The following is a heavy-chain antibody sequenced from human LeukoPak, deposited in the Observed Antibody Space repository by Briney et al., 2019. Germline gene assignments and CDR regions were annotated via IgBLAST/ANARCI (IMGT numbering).Heavy chain of an antibody. CDR2: IYTSGST. CDR3: AREAGDIVVVVAATVSNWFDP. CDR1: GGSISSGSYY. J-gene: IGHJ5*02. V-gene: IGHV4-61*02. Sequence: SETLSLTCTVSGGSISSGSYYWSWIRQPAGKGLEWIGRIYTSGSTNYNPSLKNRVTISVDTSKNQFSLKLSSVTAADTAVYYCAREAGDIVVVVAATVSNWFDPWGQGTLVTVSS. D-gene: IGHD2-15*01.